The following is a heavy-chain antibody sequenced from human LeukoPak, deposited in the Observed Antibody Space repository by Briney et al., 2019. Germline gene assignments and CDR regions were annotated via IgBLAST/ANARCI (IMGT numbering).Heavy chain of an antibody. D-gene: IGHD3-10*01. CDR3: ARDRLLWFGELPRGWLDP. Sequence: SETLSLTCTVSGGSISSYYWSWIRQPPGKGLEWIGYIYYSGSTYYNPSLKSRVTISVDTSKNQFSLKLSSVTAADTAVYYCARDRLLWFGELPRGWLDPWGQGTLVTVSS. V-gene: IGHV4-59*04. CDR2: IYYSGST. CDR1: GGSISSYY. J-gene: IGHJ5*02.